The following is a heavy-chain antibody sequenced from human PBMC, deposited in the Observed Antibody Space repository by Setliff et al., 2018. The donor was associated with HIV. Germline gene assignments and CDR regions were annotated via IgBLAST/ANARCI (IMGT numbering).Heavy chain of an antibody. Sequence: GGSLRLSCAASGFTFSNSWMTWVRQAPGKGLEWVANIKKDGSDKFYVDSVKGRFAISRDNSKNTLYLQLNSLRPEDTAVYYCARDKDEDYGSTSFDYWGQGILVTVSS. J-gene: IGHJ4*02. V-gene: IGHV3-7*03. CDR3: ARDKDEDYGSTSFDY. CDR1: GFTFSNSW. CDR2: IKKDGSDK. D-gene: IGHD4-17*01.